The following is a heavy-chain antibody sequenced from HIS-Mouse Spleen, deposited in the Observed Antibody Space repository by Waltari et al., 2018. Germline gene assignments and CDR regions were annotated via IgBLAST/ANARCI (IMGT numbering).Heavy chain of an antibody. V-gene: IGHV4-34*01. CDR3: ATWEKGQQLDYFDY. J-gene: IGHJ4*02. CDR2: INHSGSP. Sequence: QVQLQQWGAGLLKPSETLSLTCAVYGGSFSGYYWSCIRQPPGKGLEWHGEINHSGSPNYNPSRKSRVTISVDKSKNQFALKLSSVTAADTAVYYWATWEKGQQLDYFDYWGQGTLVTVSS. D-gene: IGHD6-13*01. CDR1: GGSFSGYY.